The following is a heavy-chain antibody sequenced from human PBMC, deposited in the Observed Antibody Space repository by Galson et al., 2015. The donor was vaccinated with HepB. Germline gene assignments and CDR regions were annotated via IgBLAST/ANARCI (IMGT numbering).Heavy chain of an antibody. Sequence: PALVKPTQTLTLTCTFSGFSLSSNGMGVGWIRQPPGRALEWLALIFWDDNERYSPSLRNRLTITKDTSKNQAVLTMSNMDPVDTATYYCVHRPQGGSYFDFWGQGTPVTVSS. CDR2: IFWDDNE. CDR3: VHRPQGGSYFDF. D-gene: IGHD1-26*01. V-gene: IGHV2-5*02. CDR1: GFSLSSNGMG. J-gene: IGHJ4*02.